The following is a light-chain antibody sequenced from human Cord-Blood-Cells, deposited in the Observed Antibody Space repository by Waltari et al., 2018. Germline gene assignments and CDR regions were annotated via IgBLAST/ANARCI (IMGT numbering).Light chain of an antibody. CDR3: QQYNSYPFT. V-gene: IGKV1-5*03. CDR2: KAS. Sequence: DIQMTQSPSTLSASVGDRVSMTCRASQSISSWLAWYQQKPGKAHKLLIYKASSLESGVPSRFSGSGSGTEFTLTISSLQPDDFATYYFQQYNSYPFTFGPWTKVDIK. J-gene: IGKJ3*01. CDR1: QSISSW.